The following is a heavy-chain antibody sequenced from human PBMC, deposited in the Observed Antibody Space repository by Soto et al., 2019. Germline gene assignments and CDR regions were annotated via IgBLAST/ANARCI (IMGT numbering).Heavy chain of an antibody. D-gene: IGHD3-10*01. J-gene: IGHJ4*02. V-gene: IGHV4-39*01. CDR2: IFYSGST. CDR3: ARRYGWLYFDY. Sequence: SETLSLTCAVSGDSISSSNYFWGWIRQPPGKGLEWIGTIFYSGSTYYNPSLKSRVTISVDTSKNQFSLKLTSVTAADTALYYCARRYGWLYFDYWGQGSLVTVSS. CDR1: GDSISSSNYF.